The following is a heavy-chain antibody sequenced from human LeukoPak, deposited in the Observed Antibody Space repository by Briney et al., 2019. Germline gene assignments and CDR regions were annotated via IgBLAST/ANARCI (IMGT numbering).Heavy chain of an antibody. D-gene: IGHD3-22*01. V-gene: IGHV4-30-2*01. Sequence: SQTLSLTCTVSGGSISSGGYYWSWIRQPPGKGLEWIGYIYHSGSTYYNPSLKSRVTISVDRSKNQSSLKLSSVTAADTAVYYCAKAAPYDSSGYYWDFDYWGQGTLVTVSS. CDR1: GGSISSGGYY. J-gene: IGHJ4*02. CDR2: IYHSGST. CDR3: AKAAPYDSSGYYWDFDY.